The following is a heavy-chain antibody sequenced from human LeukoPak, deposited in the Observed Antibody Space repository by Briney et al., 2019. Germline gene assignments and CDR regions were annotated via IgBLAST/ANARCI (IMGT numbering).Heavy chain of an antibody. CDR1: GGSISSYY. J-gene: IGHJ3*02. D-gene: IGHD2-15*01. Sequence: SETLSLTCTVSGGSISSYYWSWIRQPAGKGLEWIGRIYTSGSTNYIPSFKSRVTMSVDTSKNQFSLKLSSVTAADTAVYYCAREMERWFPFTGSDAFDIWGQGTMVTVSS. CDR2: IYTSGST. V-gene: IGHV4-4*07. CDR3: AREMERWFPFTGSDAFDI.